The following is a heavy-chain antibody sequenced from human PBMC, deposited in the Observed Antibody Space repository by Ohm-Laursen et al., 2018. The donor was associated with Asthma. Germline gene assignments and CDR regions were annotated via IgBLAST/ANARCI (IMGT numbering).Heavy chain of an antibody. J-gene: IGHJ4*02. D-gene: IGHD6-13*01. CDR2: ISGSGGST. Sequence: SLRLSCSASGFTFSSYAMSWVRQAPGKGLEWVSAISGSGGSTYYADSVKGRFTISRDNSKNTLYLQMNSLRAEDTAVYYCAKDSGSSWYPIDYFDYWGQGTLVTVSS. V-gene: IGHV3-23*01. CDR1: GFTFSSYA. CDR3: AKDSGSSWYPIDYFDY.